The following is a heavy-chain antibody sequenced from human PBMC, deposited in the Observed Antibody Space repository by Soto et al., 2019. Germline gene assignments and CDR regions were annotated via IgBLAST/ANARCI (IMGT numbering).Heavy chain of an antibody. Sequence: GGSLRLSCAASGFTFSSYGMHWVRQAPGKGLEWVAVISYDGSNKYYADSVKGRFTISRDNSKNTLYLQMNSLKAEDTAVYYCAKDQDSYGIDYWGQGTLVTVSS. CDR1: GFTFSSYG. V-gene: IGHV3-30*18. D-gene: IGHD5-18*01. CDR2: ISYDGSNK. CDR3: AKDQDSYGIDY. J-gene: IGHJ4*02.